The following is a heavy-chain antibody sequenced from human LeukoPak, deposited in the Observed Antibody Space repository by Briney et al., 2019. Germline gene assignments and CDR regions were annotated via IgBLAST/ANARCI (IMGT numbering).Heavy chain of an antibody. J-gene: IGHJ4*02. D-gene: IGHD6-19*01. CDR2: IYYSGST. CDR3: ARKSGSGWYDDDY. Sequence: PSETLSLTCTVSGYSISSGYYWGWIRQPPGKGLEWIGYIYYSGSTNYNPSLKSRVTISVDTSKNQFSLKLSSVTAADTAVYYCARKSGSGWYDDDYWGQGTLVTVSS. CDR1: GYSISSGYY. V-gene: IGHV4-61*01.